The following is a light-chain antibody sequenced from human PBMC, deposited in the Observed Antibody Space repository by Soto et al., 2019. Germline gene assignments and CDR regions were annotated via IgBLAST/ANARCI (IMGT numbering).Light chain of an antibody. CDR2: DVN. J-gene: IGLJ1*01. Sequence: QSAVAQPACVSGSFGQSITISCSGPNTDLGVYGYVSWYQHQPGKAPKLLIYDVNNRPSGISGRFSGSKSGDTASLTISGLQAEDEADYFCFSKISGFVYGFGTGTKVTVL. CDR3: FSKISGFVYG. V-gene: IGLV2-14*01. CDR1: NTDLGVYGY.